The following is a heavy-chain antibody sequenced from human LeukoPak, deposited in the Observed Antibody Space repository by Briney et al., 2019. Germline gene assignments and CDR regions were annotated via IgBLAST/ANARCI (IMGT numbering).Heavy chain of an antibody. CDR1: GFMFSSNW. J-gene: IGHJ4*02. V-gene: IGHV3-7*01. CDR3: AREDGYCSGGNCYSYFDL. D-gene: IGHD2-15*01. CDR2: IKEDGTET. Sequence: PGGSLRLSCAASGFMFSSNWMSWVRLAPGKGLEWVANIKEDGTETYYVDSVKGRFTISRDNIGNSLFLQMNSLRAEDTAVYYCAREDGYCSGGNCYSYFDLWGRGTLVTVSS.